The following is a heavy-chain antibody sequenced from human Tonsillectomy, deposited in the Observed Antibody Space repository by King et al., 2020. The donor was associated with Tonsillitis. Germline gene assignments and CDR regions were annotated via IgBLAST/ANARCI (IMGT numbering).Heavy chain of an antibody. V-gene: IGHV4-59*08. J-gene: IGHJ3*02. Sequence: VQLQESGPGLVKPSETLSLTCTVSGGSISSYYWSWIRQPPGKGLEWIGYIYHSGSTNYNPSLKSRVTISVDTSKKHFSLKLSSVTAADTAMYYCARFGAEKSSGWYSSSGGDAFDIWGQGTMLTVSS. CDR3: ARFGAEKSSGWYSSSGGDAFDI. CDR1: GGSISSYY. CDR2: IYHSGST. D-gene: IGHD6-19*01.